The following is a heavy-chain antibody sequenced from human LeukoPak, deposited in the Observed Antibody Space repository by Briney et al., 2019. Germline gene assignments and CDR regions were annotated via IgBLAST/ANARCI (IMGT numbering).Heavy chain of an antibody. V-gene: IGHV3-23*01. CDR2: ISGSGGST. Sequence: PGGSLRLSCAASGFTFSSYATSWVRRAPGKGLEWVSAISGSGGSTYYADPVKGRFTISRDNSKNTLYLQMNSLRAEDTAVYYCAKDGDHGYFDYWGQGTLVTVSS. CDR1: GFTFSSYA. J-gene: IGHJ4*02. D-gene: IGHD4-17*01. CDR3: AKDGDHGYFDY.